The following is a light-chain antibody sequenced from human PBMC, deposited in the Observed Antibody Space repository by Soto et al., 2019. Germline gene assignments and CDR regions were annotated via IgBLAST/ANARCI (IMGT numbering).Light chain of an antibody. CDR1: NPNIGTNT. CDR2: GNN. V-gene: IGLV1-44*01. J-gene: IGLJ2*01. Sequence: QSVLTQPPSASGTPGQRVTISCSGSNPNIGTNTVNWYQQFPRTAPILLIYGNNQRPSGVPDRFSGSKSGTSASLAVSGLQSHDEAVYYCAAWDDNVNGWIFGGGTKLTVL. CDR3: AAWDDNVNGWI.